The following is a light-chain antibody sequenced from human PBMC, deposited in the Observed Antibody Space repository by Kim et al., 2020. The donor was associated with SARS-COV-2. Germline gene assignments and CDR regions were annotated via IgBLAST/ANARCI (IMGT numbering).Light chain of an antibody. V-gene: IGLV3-1*01. CDR1: HIGGKY. Sequence: VSVNPGQTARIACSEDHIGGKYADWYQEKPGQSPVLVIYQDSKRPSGIHERFSGSNSGNTATLTISGTQAMDEADYYCQAWDSSVVFGGGTQLTVL. J-gene: IGLJ2*01. CDR3: QAWDSSVV. CDR2: QDS.